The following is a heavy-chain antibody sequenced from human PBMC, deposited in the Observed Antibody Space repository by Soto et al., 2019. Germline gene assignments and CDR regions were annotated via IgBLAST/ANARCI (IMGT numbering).Heavy chain of an antibody. J-gene: IGHJ6*02. Sequence: QVQLVQSGAEVKKPGSSVKVSCKASGGTFSSYAISWVRQAPGQGLEWMGGIIPIFGTANYAQKFQGRGTITADESTSAGYMELSSLRSEDPAVYYCAIDGSCPTTVTTFGSSYYYGMDVWGQGTTVTVSS. CDR1: GGTFSSYA. D-gene: IGHD4-17*01. V-gene: IGHV1-69*01. CDR3: AIDGSCPTTVTTFGSSYYYGMDV. CDR2: IIPIFGTA.